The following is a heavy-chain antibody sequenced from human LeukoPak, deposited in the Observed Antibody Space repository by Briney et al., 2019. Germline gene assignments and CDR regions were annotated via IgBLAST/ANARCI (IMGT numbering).Heavy chain of an antibody. CDR3: ANHPGGSFDY. Sequence: GGSLRLSCAASGFTFNNYWMSWVRQAPGKGLEWVSGISGTDDNTYYADSVKGRFTIFRDNSKDILYLYMSSLRAEDTAMYYCANHPGGSFDYWGQGTLVAVSS. D-gene: IGHD3-16*01. J-gene: IGHJ4*02. CDR1: GFTFNNYW. V-gene: IGHV3-23*01. CDR2: ISGTDDNT.